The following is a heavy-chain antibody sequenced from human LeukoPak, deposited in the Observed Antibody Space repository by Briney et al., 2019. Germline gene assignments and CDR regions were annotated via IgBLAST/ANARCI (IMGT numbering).Heavy chain of an antibody. D-gene: IGHD3-22*01. J-gene: IGHJ4*02. CDR2: INPNSGGT. V-gene: IGHV1-2*02. Sequence: ASVKVSCRASGYTFTGYYMHWVRQAPGQGLEWMGWINPNSGGTNYAQKLQGRVTMTRDTSISTAYMELSRLRSDDTAVYYCARDLIEDYDSSGYYYVIYDYWGQGTLVTVSS. CDR3: ARDLIEDYDSSGYYYVIYDY. CDR1: GYTFTGYY.